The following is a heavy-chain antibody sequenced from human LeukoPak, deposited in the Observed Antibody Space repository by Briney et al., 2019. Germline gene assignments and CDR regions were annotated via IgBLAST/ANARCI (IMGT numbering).Heavy chain of an antibody. D-gene: IGHD2-15*01. J-gene: IGHJ4*02. CDR2: ISNNGGYT. Sequence: PGGSLRLSCAASGFTFNRYGMHWVRQAPGKGLEWVSAISNNGGYTYYADSVQGRFTISRDNSKSTLCLQMNSLRAEDTAVYYCAKQLGYCSDGSCYFPYWGQGTLVTVSS. V-gene: IGHV3-23*01. CDR1: GFTFNRYG. CDR3: AKQLGYCSDGSCYFPY.